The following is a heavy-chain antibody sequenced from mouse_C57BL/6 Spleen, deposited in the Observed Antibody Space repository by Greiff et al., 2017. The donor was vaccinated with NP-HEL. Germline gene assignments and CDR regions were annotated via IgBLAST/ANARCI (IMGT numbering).Heavy chain of an antibody. CDR2: ISYDGSN. Sequence: EVQRVESGPGLVKPSQSLSLPCSVTGYSITSGYYWNWIRQFPGNKLEWMGYISYDGSNNYNPSLKNRISITRDTSKNQFFLKLNSVTTEDTATYYCALRRAYAMDYWGQGTSVTVSS. CDR3: ALRRAYAMDY. CDR1: GYSITSGYY. V-gene: IGHV3-6*01. J-gene: IGHJ4*01. D-gene: IGHD2-12*01.